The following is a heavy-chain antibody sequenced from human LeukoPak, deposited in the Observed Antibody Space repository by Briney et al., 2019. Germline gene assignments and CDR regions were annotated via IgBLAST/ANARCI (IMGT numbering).Heavy chain of an antibody. D-gene: IGHD6-13*01. CDR3: AKKIYSSSWPDDAFDI. CDR2: ISGSGGST. Sequence: GGSLRLSCAASGFTFSSYAMSWVRQAPGKGLEWVSAISGSGGSTYYADSVKGRFTISRDNSKNTLYLQMNSLRAEDTAVYYCAKKIYSSSWPDDAFDIWGQGTMVTVSS. V-gene: IGHV3-23*01. J-gene: IGHJ3*02. CDR1: GFTFSSYA.